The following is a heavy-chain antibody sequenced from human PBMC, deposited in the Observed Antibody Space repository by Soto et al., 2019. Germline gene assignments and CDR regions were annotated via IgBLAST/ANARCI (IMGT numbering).Heavy chain of an antibody. J-gene: IGHJ6*02. V-gene: IGHV3-23*01. CDR1: GFTFSSHA. CDR2: ISGTGVST. CDR3: AKNRDGYYYTGTDV. Sequence: RRLSCAASGFTFSSHAISWVRQAPGKGLEWVSAISGTGVSTFYADSVKGRFTISRDNSKNTLYLQMNSLRVEDTAIYYCAKNRDGYYYTGTDVWGQGPTVTVSS.